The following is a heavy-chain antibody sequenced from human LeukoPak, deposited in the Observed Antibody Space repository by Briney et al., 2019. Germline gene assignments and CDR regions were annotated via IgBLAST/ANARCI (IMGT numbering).Heavy chain of an antibody. J-gene: IGHJ4*02. CDR1: GGTSNSHA. V-gene: IGHV1-69*04. CDR3: ATTNDGGGYQWGDFFDF. CDR2: IIPNLGTT. Sequence: SVKVSCKASGGTSNSHAISWVRQAPGQGLEWMGRIIPNLGTTNRAQNFQDRVTLTADKSTNTAYMELASLTSDDTAVYYCATTNDGGGYQWGDFFDFWGQGTLVTVSS. D-gene: IGHD3-22*01.